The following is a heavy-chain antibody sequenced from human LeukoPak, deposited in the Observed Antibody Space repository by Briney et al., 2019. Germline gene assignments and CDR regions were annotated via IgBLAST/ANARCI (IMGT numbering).Heavy chain of an antibody. D-gene: IGHD3-9*01. J-gene: IGHJ5*02. Sequence: SETLSLTCTVSGGSISSYYWSWIRQPPGKGLEWIGYIYYSGSTNYNPSLKSRVTISVDTSKNQFSLKLSSVTAADTAVYYCARTPTYYDILTGYHPYNWFDPWGQGTLVTVSS. V-gene: IGHV4-59*01. CDR3: ARTPTYYDILTGYHPYNWFDP. CDR1: GGSISSYY. CDR2: IYYSGST.